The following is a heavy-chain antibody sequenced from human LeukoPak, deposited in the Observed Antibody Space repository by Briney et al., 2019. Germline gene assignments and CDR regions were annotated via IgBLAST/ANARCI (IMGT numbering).Heavy chain of an antibody. D-gene: IGHD6-13*01. CDR3: VKDSPPVQQLGLFDY. CDR2: ISSNGGST. Sequence: GGSLRLSCSASGFTFSSYAMHWVRQAPGKGLEYVTAISSNGGSTYYADSVKGRFTISRDNSKNTLYLQMSSLRAEDTAVYYCVKDSPPVQQLGLFDYWGQGTLVTVSS. CDR1: GFTFSSYA. J-gene: IGHJ4*02. V-gene: IGHV3-64D*06.